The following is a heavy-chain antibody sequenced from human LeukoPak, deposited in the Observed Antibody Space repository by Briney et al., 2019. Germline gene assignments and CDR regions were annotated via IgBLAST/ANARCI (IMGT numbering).Heavy chain of an antibody. V-gene: IGHV1-18*01. D-gene: IGHD3-10*01. J-gene: IGHJ5*02. Sequence: GASVTVSCTATGYTFSSYGISWVRQAPGQGLEWMGWISGYNGAANYAQRFEDRVTLTTDTSTSTAYMEVRSLRLDDTAIYYCAREVITLVRGVSHWFDPWGQGTLVTVSS. CDR2: ISGYNGAA. CDR3: AREVITLVRGVSHWFDP. CDR1: GYTFSSYG.